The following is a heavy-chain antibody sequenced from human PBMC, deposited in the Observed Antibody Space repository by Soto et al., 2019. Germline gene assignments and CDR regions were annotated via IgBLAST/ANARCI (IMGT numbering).Heavy chain of an antibody. J-gene: IGHJ1*01. D-gene: IGHD2-2*01. V-gene: IGHV4-61*03. CDR2: IYYSGST. Sequence: PSETLSLTCTVSGGSVSSSNYYWSWIRQPPGKGLEWIGYIYYSGSTNYNPSLKSRVTISVDTSKNPFSLKLSSVTAADTAVYYCARVGVRCISKSCYAEYFQHWGPGTLVTVSS. CDR1: GGSVSSSNYY. CDR3: ARVGVRCISKSCYAEYFQH.